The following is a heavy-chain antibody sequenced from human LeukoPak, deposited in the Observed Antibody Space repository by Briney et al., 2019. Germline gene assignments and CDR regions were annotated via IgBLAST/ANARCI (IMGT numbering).Heavy chain of an antibody. CDR2: ISSSSSYI. D-gene: IGHD7-27*01. CDR3: ASVGIPYYFDY. V-gene: IGHV3-21*01. Sequence: GGSLRLSCAASGFTVSSNYMSWVRQAPGKGLEWVSSISSSSSYIYYADSVKGRFTISRDNAKNSLYLQMNSLRAEDTAVYYCASVGIPYYFDYWGQGTLVTVSS. J-gene: IGHJ4*02. CDR1: GFTVSSNY.